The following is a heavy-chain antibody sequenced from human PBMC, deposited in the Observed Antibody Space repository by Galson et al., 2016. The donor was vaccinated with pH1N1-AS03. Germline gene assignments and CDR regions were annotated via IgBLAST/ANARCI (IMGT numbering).Heavy chain of an antibody. D-gene: IGHD2-15*01. J-gene: IGHJ3*02. Sequence: QSGAELKKPGESLKISCQASGYIFSSYWIGWVRQRPGKGLEWMGIIWPADSDTKYSPSFQGQVTISVDTSLNTAYLQWSSLEASDTAMYFCARQKYCSGGSCFLYYDAFDMWGQGTPVTVSS. CDR1: GYIFSSYW. V-gene: IGHV5-51*01. CDR3: ARQKYCSGGSCFLYYDAFDM. CDR2: IWPADSDT.